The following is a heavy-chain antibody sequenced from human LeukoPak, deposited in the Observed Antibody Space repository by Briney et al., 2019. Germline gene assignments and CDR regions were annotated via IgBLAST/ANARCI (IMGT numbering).Heavy chain of an antibody. J-gene: IGHJ3*01. CDR1: GVSINSGAYY. V-gene: IGHV4-31*02. Sequence: SETLSLTCTVSGVSINSGAYYWSWIRQHPGKGLEWIGYIYHSGSTYYNPSLKSRVTISVDTSKNQFSLKLSSVTAADTAVYYCARAPTMMGDAFDVWGQGTMVTVSS. CDR3: ARAPTMMGDAFDV. CDR2: IYHSGST. D-gene: IGHD3-22*01.